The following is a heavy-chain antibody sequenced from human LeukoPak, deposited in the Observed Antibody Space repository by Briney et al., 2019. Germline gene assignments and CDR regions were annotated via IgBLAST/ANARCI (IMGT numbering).Heavy chain of an antibody. CDR2: ISYDGSNK. Sequence: PGRSLRLSCAASGFTFSSYGMRWVRQAPGKGLEWVAVISYDGSNKYYADSVKGRFTISRDNSKNTLYLQMNSLRAEDTAVYYCARDTAMVIDYWGQGTLVTVSS. CDR1: GFTFSSYG. J-gene: IGHJ4*02. D-gene: IGHD5-18*01. V-gene: IGHV3-30-3*01. CDR3: ARDTAMVIDY.